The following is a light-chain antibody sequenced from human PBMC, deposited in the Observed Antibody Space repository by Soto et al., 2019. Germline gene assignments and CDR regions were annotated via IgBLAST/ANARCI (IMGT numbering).Light chain of an antibody. V-gene: IGKV3-11*01. J-gene: IGKJ4*01. Sequence: EIVLTQSPATLSLSPGERATLSCRASQSVSSYLAWYQQKPGQAPRLLIYDASNRATGIPARFSGSGSGTDFTLTISSLEPEDFAVYYCQQYSNWLSLGGGTKVEIK. CDR2: DAS. CDR1: QSVSSY. CDR3: QQYSNWLS.